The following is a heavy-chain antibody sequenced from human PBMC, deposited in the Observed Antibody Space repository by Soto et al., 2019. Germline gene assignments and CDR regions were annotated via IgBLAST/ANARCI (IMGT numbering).Heavy chain of an antibody. V-gene: IGHV1-69*13. D-gene: IGHD5-12*01. Sequence: SVKVSCKASGGTFSSYAISWVRQAPGQGLEWMGGIIPIFGTANYAQKFQGRVTITADESTSTAYMELSSLRSEDTAVYYCARGYTSGGYYYYGMDVWGQGTTVTSP. J-gene: IGHJ6*02. CDR1: GGTFSSYA. CDR2: IIPIFGTA. CDR3: ARGYTSGGYYYYGMDV.